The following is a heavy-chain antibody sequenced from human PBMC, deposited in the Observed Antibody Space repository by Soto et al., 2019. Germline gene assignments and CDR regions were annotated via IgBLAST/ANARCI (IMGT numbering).Heavy chain of an antibody. J-gene: IGHJ4*01. CDR3: ARGVLH. V-gene: IGHV4-31*03. CDR2: ISYSGST. CDR1: GGSISSGGYY. Sequence: QVQLQESGPGLVQPSQTLSLTCTVSGGSISSGGYYWSWIRRHPGTGLEWIGHISYSGSTYYHTYLTSRRTLSVDPSRNPFSLIVNSVTAADTDVYYCARGVLHWGQGTLVTVSS.